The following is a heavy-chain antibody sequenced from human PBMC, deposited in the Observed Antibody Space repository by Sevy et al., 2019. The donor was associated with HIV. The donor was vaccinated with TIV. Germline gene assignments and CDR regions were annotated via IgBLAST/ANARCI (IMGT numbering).Heavy chain of an antibody. J-gene: IGHJ5*02. D-gene: IGHD2-2*01. Sequence: SETLSLTCTVSGGSISSSSYYWGWIRQPPVKGLEWIGSIYYTGTTYYNPSLKSPVTISVDTSKNQFSLKLSSVTAADTAVYYCARSYCSSISCYGEGNWFDPWGQRTLVTVSS. V-gene: IGHV4-39*01. CDR3: ARSYCSSISCYGEGNWFDP. CDR2: IYYTGTT. CDR1: GGSISSSSYY.